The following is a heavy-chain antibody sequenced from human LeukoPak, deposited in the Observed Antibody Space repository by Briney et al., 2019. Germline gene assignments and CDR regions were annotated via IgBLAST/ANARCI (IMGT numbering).Heavy chain of an antibody. D-gene: IGHD3-22*01. V-gene: IGHV4-39*07. Sequence: SETLSLTCTVSGGSISSSSYYWGWIRQPPGKGLEWIGSIYYSGSTYYNPSLKSRVTISVDTSKNQFSLKLSSVTAADTAVYYCARSGYYDSSGYHYWGQGTLVTVSS. J-gene: IGHJ4*02. CDR1: GGSISSSSYY. CDR3: ARSGYYDSSGYHY. CDR2: IYYSGST.